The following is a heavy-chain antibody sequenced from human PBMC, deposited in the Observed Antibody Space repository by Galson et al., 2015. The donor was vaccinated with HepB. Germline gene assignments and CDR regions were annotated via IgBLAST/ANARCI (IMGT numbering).Heavy chain of an antibody. CDR2: INAGNAYT. Sequence: VNKPGESLRISCKASGYTFTSYAMHWVRQAPGQRLEWMGWINAGNAYTKYSQKFQGRVTITRDTSASTAYMELSSLKSEDTAVYYCARDSDNWNDVFDYWGQGTLVTVSS. J-gene: IGHJ4*02. CDR1: GYTFTSYA. V-gene: IGHV1-3*01. CDR3: ARDSDNWNDVFDY. D-gene: IGHD1-1*01.